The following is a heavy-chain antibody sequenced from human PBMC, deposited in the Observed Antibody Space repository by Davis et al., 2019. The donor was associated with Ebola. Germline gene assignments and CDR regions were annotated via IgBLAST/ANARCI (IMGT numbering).Heavy chain of an antibody. CDR2: IYSGGST. CDR1: GFTVSSNY. CDR3: AADPTYYYDSSGCRFDY. J-gene: IGHJ4*02. Sequence: PGGSLRLSCAASGFTVSSNYMSWVRQAPGKGLEWDSVIYSGGSTYYADSVKGRFTISRDNSKNTLYLQMNSLRAEDTAVYYCAADPTYYYDSSGCRFDYWGQGTLVTVSS. D-gene: IGHD3-22*01. V-gene: IGHV3-66*01.